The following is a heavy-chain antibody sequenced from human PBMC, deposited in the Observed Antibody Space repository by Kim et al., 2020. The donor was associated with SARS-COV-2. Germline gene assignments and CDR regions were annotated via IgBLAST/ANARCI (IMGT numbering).Heavy chain of an antibody. CDR1: GFTFSSYA. V-gene: IGHV3-30-3*01. Sequence: GGSLRLSCAASGFTFSSYAMHWVRQAPGNGLEWVAVISYDGSNKYYADSVKGRFTISRDNSKNTLYLQMNSLRAEDTAVYYCASQVRYFDWLLSPVSGMDVWGQGTTVTVSS. CDR2: ISYDGSNK. J-gene: IGHJ6*02. CDR3: ASQVRYFDWLLSPVSGMDV. D-gene: IGHD3-9*01.